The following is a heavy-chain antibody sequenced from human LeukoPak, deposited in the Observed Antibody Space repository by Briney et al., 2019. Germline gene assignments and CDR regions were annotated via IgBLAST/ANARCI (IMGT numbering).Heavy chain of an antibody. V-gene: IGHV4-34*01. D-gene: IGHD2-15*01. Sequence: SETLSLTCAVYGGSFSGYYWSWIRQAPGKGLEWIGTIYYTGSTYYNPSLKSRVTISVDTSKNQFSLKLSSVTAADTAVYYCARSKRDIYFASPLFDYWGQGTLVTVSS. CDR3: ARSKRDIYFASPLFDY. J-gene: IGHJ4*02. CDR1: GGSFSGYY. CDR2: IYYTGST.